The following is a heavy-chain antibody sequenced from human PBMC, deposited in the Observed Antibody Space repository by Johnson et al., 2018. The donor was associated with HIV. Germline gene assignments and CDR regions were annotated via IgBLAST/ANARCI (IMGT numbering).Heavy chain of an antibody. D-gene: IGHD2-15*01. J-gene: IGHJ3*02. V-gene: IGHV3-9*01. CDR2: ISWNSGSI. Sequence: VQLVESGGGLVQPGRSLRLSCVASGFTFDDYAMHWVRQAPGKGLEWVSGISWNSGSIDYADSVKGRFTISRDNAKNSLYLQMNSLRAEDTALYYCAKVQGFRRAFDIWGQGTKVTVSS. CDR3: AKVQGFRRAFDI. CDR1: GFTFDDYA.